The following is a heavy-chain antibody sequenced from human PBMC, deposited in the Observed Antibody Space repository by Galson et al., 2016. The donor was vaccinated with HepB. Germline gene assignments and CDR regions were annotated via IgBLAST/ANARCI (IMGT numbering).Heavy chain of an antibody. D-gene: IGHD3-3*01. Sequence: TLSLTCTLSGGSVSRRSYCWTWIRQQPGKGLEWIGYSYSNGDTSYNPSLQSRATISVDTSNYQFSLRLISATAADTAVYFCARDRRNDYFGVVSGTYYYYGMDVWGPGTTVTVS. J-gene: IGHJ6*02. V-gene: IGHV4-31*03. CDR3: ARDRRNDYFGVVSGTYYYYGMDV. CDR2: SYSNGDT. CDR1: GGSVSRRSYC.